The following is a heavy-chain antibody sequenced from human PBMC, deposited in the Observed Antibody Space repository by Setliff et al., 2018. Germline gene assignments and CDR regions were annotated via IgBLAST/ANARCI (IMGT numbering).Heavy chain of an antibody. CDR1: GGSISSGSYY. CDR3: ARERYFDWFFED. Sequence: SETLSLTCAVSGGSISSGSYYWSWIRQPAGKGLEWVGRLHTSGSTNYNPSLKSRVTISVDTSKNQFSLKLSSVTAADTAVYFCARERYFDWFFEDWGHGTLVTVSS. CDR2: LHTSGST. J-gene: IGHJ4*01. V-gene: IGHV4-61*02. D-gene: IGHD3-9*01.